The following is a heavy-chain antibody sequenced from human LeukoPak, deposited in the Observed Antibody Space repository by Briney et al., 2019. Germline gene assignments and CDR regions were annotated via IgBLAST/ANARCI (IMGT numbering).Heavy chain of an antibody. CDR2: ISHDGSNK. CDR3: ARETAGGNYYFDY. D-gene: IGHD6-13*01. Sequence: ESGGSLRLSCAASGFTFSNYAMHWVRQVPGKGLEWVAVISHDGSNKYHADSVEGRFTISRDNSKNTLYLQMNSLRPEDTAVYYCARETAGGNYYFDYWGQGTLVTVSS. CDR1: GFTFSNYA. V-gene: IGHV3-30-3*01. J-gene: IGHJ4*02.